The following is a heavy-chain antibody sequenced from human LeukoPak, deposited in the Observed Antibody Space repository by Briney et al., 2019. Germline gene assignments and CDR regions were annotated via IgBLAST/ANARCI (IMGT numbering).Heavy chain of an antibody. CDR2: IYHSGST. Sequence: SETLSLTCTVSGYSISSGYYWGWIRQPPGKGLEWIGSIYHSGSTYYNPSLKSRVTISVDTSKNQFSLKLSSVTAADTAVYYCARYLVVAATGSSRDDWGQGTLVTVSS. J-gene: IGHJ4*02. D-gene: IGHD2-15*01. CDR1: GYSISSGYY. CDR3: ARYLVVAATGSSRDD. V-gene: IGHV4-38-2*02.